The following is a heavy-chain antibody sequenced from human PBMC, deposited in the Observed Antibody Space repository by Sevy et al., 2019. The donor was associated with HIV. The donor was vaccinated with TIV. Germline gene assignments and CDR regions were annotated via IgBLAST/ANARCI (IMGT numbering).Heavy chain of an antibody. CDR1: GFTFSSYA. Sequence: GGSLRLSCAASGFTFSSYAMHWVRQAPGKGLEWVAVISYAGSNKYYADSVKGRFTITRDNSKNTLSLQMHSLRAEDAAADYCSRAPGGGFPFDYWGQGTLVTVSS. V-gene: IGHV3-30-3*01. D-gene: IGHD2-8*02. J-gene: IGHJ4*02. CDR2: ISYAGSNK. CDR3: SRAPGGGFPFDY.